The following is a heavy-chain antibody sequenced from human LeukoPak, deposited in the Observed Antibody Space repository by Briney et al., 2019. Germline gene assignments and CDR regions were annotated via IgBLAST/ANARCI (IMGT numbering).Heavy chain of an antibody. CDR1: GYSFISYW. V-gene: IGHV5-51*01. Sequence: RRGESLKISCKGSGYSFISYWIGWVRQVPGKGLEWMGIIYPGDSDTRYSPSLQGQVTISADKSISTAYLQWSGLKASDTGMYYCARSSGYDFDFWGQGTLVTVSS. J-gene: IGHJ4*02. D-gene: IGHD5-12*01. CDR2: IYPGDSDT. CDR3: ARSSGYDFDF.